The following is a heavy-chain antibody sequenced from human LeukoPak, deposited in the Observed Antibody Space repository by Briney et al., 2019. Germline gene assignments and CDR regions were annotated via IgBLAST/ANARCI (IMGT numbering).Heavy chain of an antibody. J-gene: IGHJ4*02. CDR1: GGSFSGYY. CDR3: ARKSIAVAGRKPYDY. V-gene: IGHV4-34*01. D-gene: IGHD6-13*01. Sequence: PSETLSLTCAVYGGSFSGYYWSWIRQPPGKGLEWIGEIDHSGRTNSNPSLKSRVTISVDMSKNQFSLRLSSVTAADTAVYYCARKSIAVAGRKPYDYWGQGTLVTVSS. CDR2: IDHSGRT.